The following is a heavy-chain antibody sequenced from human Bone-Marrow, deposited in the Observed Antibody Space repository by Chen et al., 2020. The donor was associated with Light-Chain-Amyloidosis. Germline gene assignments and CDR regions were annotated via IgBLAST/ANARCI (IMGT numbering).Heavy chain of an antibody. CDR2: SSGSGGSR. J-gene: IGHJ3*02. CDR3: AKDISYDDILPGYPADAFDI. V-gene: IGHV3-23*04. CDR1: GFAFSSYA. D-gene: IGHD3-9*01. Sequence: EVQLVESGGGLLQRGGSLRLSCAASGFAFSSYAMSWVRQAPGKGLEWVSTSSGSGGSRYYGDSVKGRLTISRDNSKNALLRQRNSLRAEDTAVYYCAKDISYDDILPGYPADAFDIWGQGTMVTVSS.